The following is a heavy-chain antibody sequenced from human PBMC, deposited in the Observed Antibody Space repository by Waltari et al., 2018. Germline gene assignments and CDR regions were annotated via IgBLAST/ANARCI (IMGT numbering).Heavy chain of an antibody. J-gene: IGHJ4*02. CDR1: GGSFSGYY. D-gene: IGHD4-17*01. Sequence: QVQLQQWGAGLLKPSETLSLTCAVYGGSFSGYYWSWIRQPPGKGLEWIGEINHSGSTNYNPSLKSRVTISVDTSKNQFSLKLSSVTAADTAVYYCSRVVSGYGDYAGYFDYWGQGTLVTVSS. CDR3: SRVVSGYGDYAGYFDY. CDR2: INHSGST. V-gene: IGHV4-34*01.